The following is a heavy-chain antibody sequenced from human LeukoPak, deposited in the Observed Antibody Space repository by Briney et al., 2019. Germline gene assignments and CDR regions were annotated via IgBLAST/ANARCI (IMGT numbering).Heavy chain of an antibody. J-gene: IGHJ5*02. CDR3: ASTNYDILTGYGEGFDP. D-gene: IGHD3-9*01. CDR1: GGSIGSSSYY. CDR2: IYYSGST. Sequence: PSETLSLTCTVSGGSIGSSSYYWGWIRQPPGKGLEWIGSIYYSGSTYYNPSLKSRVTISVDTSKNQFSLKLSSVTAADTAVYYCASTNYDILTGYGEGFDPWGQGTLVTVSS. V-gene: IGHV4-39*01.